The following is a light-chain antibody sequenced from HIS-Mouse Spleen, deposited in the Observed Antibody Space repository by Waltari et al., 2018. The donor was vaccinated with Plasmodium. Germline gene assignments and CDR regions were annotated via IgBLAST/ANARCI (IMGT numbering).Light chain of an antibody. CDR2: GAS. CDR1: QSVSSN. CDR3: QQYNNWSFT. J-gene: IGKJ3*01. Sequence: EIVMTQSPATLSVSPGERATLSCRASQSVSSNLAWYQQKPGQAPRLLNYGASPRATGNPARFSGSGSGTEFTLTISSLQSEDFAVYYCQQYNNWSFTFGPGTKVDIK. V-gene: IGKV3-15*01.